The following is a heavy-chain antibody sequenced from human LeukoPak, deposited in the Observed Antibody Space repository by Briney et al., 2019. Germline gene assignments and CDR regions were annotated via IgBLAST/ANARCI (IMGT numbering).Heavy chain of an antibody. D-gene: IGHD3-22*01. J-gene: IGHJ4*02. CDR2: IYTSGST. CDR3: ASLRYDSSGYFENY. CDR1: GGSISSYY. Sequence: TSSETLSLTCTVSGGSISSYYWSWIRQPAGKGLEWIGRIYTSGSTNYNPSLKSRVTMSVDTSKNQFSLKLSSVTAADTAVYYCASLRYDSSGYFENYWGQGTQVTVSS. V-gene: IGHV4-4*07.